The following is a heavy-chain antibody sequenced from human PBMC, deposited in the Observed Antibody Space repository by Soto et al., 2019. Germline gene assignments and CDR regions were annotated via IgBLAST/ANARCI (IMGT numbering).Heavy chain of an antibody. CDR3: ARLAFGVVVVPAAIPSPGLYYFDY. V-gene: IGHV1-69*06. Sequence: SVKVSCKASGGPFSSYAISWVRQAPGQGLAWMGGIIPIFGTANYAQKFQGRVTITADKSTSTDYMELSSLRSEDTAVYYCARLAFGVVVVPAAIPSPGLYYFDYWGQGTLVTVSS. J-gene: IGHJ4*02. D-gene: IGHD2-2*01. CDR1: GGPFSSYA. CDR2: IIPIFGTA.